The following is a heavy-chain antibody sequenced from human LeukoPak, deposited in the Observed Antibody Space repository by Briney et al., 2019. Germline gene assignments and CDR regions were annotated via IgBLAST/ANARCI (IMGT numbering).Heavy chain of an antibody. Sequence: PSETLSLTCTVSGGSNSSYYWSWIRQPPGKGLEWIGYISYSGSANYNPSLKSRVTISVDTSENQFSLRLSSVTAADTAVYYCARAKYYYGSGSPYYFDYWGQGTLVTVSS. D-gene: IGHD3-10*01. V-gene: IGHV4-59*01. CDR3: ARAKYYYGSGSPYYFDY. J-gene: IGHJ4*02. CDR2: ISYSGSA. CDR1: GGSNSSYY.